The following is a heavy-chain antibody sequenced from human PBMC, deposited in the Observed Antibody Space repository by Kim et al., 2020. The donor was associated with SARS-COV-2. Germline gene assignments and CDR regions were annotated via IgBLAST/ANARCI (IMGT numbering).Heavy chain of an antibody. V-gene: IGHV5-51*01. CDR3: ARQAGYSGYAAGDY. J-gene: IGHJ4*02. D-gene: IGHD5-12*01. Sequence: SPSFQGQVTISADKSISTAYLQWSSLKASDTAMYYCARQAGYSGYAAGDYWGQGTLVTVSS.